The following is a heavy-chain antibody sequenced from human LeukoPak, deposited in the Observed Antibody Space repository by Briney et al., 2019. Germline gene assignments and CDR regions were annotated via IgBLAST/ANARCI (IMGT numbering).Heavy chain of an antibody. V-gene: IGHV4-59*08. Sequence: SETLSLTCTVSGGSISSYYWSWIRQPPGKGLEWIGYIYYSGSTNYNPSLKSRVTISVDTSKNQFSLKLSSVTAADTAVYYCARHGVRSMWIPDDAFDIWGQGIMVTVSS. CDR3: ARHGVRSMWIPDDAFDI. J-gene: IGHJ3*02. D-gene: IGHD2-8*01. CDR2: IYYSGST. CDR1: GGSISSYY.